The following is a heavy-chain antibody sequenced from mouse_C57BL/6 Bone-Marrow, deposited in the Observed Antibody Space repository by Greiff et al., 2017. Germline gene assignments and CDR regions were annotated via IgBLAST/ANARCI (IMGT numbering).Heavy chain of an antibody. CDR3: AREGDTDQASWFAY. Sequence: VQLQQSGPELVKPGASVKISCKASGYTFTDYYINWVKQRPGQGLEWIGWIFPGSGSTYYNEKFKGKATLTVDKSSSTAYMLLSSLTSEDSAVYFCAREGDTDQASWFAYWGQGTLVTVSA. V-gene: IGHV1-75*01. J-gene: IGHJ3*01. CDR1: GYTFTDYY. D-gene: IGHD3-2*02. CDR2: IFPGSGST.